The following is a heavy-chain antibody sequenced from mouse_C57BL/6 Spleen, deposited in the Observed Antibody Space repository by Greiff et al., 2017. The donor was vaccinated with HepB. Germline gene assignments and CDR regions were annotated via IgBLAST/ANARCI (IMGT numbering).Heavy chain of an antibody. CDR1: GYTFTSYW. J-gene: IGHJ1*03. D-gene: IGHD2-3*01. CDR3: ARHIYDGYDEYFDV. CDR2: IYPSDSET. V-gene: IGHV1-61*01. Sequence: VQLQQPGAELVRPGSSVKLSCKASGYTFTSYWMDWVKQRPGQGLEWIGNIYPSDSETHYNQKFKDKATLTVDKSSSTAYMQLSSLTSEDSAVYYCARHIYDGYDEYFDVWGTGTTVTVSS.